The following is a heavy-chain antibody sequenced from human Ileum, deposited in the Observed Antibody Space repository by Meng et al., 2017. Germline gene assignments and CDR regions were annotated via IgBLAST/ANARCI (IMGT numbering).Heavy chain of an antibody. J-gene: IGHJ4*02. CDR2: TYYRSKWYS. CDR3: ASGSGSLDY. Sequence: QVQRREYGAALVKPWLTVSLTWAVAGGSVSSNIAAWNWIRQSPLRGIEWLGRTYYRSKWYSEYAVSVKSRISITPDTSKNQFSLQMNSVTPEDTAVYYCASGSGSLDYWGPGTLVTVSS. CDR1: GGSVSSNIAA. D-gene: IGHD3-3*01. V-gene: IGHV6-1*01.